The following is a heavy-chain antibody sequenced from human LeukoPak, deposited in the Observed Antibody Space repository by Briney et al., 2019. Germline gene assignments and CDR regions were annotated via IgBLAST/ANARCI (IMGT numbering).Heavy chain of an antibody. CDR3: ARLSREARHWGDAFDI. Sequence: SVKVSCKASGGTFSSYVISWVRQAPGQGLEWMGGIIPIFGTANYAQKFQGRVTITADESTSTAYMELSSLKSDDTAVYYCARLSREARHWGDAFDIWGHGTMVTVSS. CDR1: GGTFSSYV. D-gene: IGHD3-16*01. V-gene: IGHV1-69*13. J-gene: IGHJ3*02. CDR2: IIPIFGTA.